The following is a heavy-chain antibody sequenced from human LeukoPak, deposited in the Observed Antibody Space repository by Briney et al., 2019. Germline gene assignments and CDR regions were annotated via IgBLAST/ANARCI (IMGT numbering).Heavy chain of an antibody. J-gene: IGHJ4*02. CDR3: ARDRYYYDSSGYSFDY. CDR1: GGSISSSSYY. Sequence: SETLSLTCTVSGGSISSSSYYWGWIRQPPGKGLEWIGSIYYSGSTYYNPSLKSRVTISVDASKNQFSLKLGSVTAADTAVYYCARDRYYYDSSGYSFDYWGQGNLVTISS. CDR2: IYYSGST. V-gene: IGHV4-39*07. D-gene: IGHD3-22*01.